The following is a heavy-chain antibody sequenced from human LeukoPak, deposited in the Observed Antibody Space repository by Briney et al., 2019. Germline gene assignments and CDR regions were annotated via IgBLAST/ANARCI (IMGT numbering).Heavy chain of an antibody. V-gene: IGHV3-21*01. J-gene: IGHJ6*02. CDR3: AREQSGPYYYGMDV. Sequence: PGGSLRLSCAASGFTFSSYSMNWVRQAPGKGLEWVSSISSSSSYIYYAGSVKGRFTISRDNAKSSLYLQMNSLRAEDTAVYYCAREQSGPYYYGMDVWGQGTTVTVSS. CDR2: ISSSSSYI. D-gene: IGHD3-3*01. CDR1: GFTFSSYS.